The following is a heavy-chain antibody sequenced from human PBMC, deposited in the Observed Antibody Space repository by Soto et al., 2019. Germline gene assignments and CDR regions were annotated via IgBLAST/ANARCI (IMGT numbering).Heavy chain of an antibody. CDR1: GFTFSSYA. Sequence: GGSLRLSCAASGFTFSSYAMSWVRQAPGKGLEWVSAISGSGGSTYYADSVKGRFTISRDNSKNPLYLQMNRLRAEDTAVYYCAKDDCSSTSCPNDYWGQGTLVTVSS. V-gene: IGHV3-23*01. CDR2: ISGSGGST. D-gene: IGHD2-2*01. CDR3: AKDDCSSTSCPNDY. J-gene: IGHJ4*02.